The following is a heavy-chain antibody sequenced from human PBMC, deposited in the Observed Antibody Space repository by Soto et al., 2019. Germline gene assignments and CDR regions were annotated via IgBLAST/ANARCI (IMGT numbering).Heavy chain of an antibody. CDR3: ARDSTFRLTYNYFDY. V-gene: IGHV1-3*01. D-gene: IGHD3-16*01. CDR1: GYTFTSYA. Sequence: QVQLVQSGAEVKKPGASVKVSCKASGYTFTSYAMHWVRQAPGQRLEWMGWINAGNGNTKYSQKFQGRVTITRDTSASTAYMELSSLRSEDTAVYYCARDSTFRLTYNYFDYWGQGTLVTVSS. CDR2: INAGNGNT. J-gene: IGHJ4*02.